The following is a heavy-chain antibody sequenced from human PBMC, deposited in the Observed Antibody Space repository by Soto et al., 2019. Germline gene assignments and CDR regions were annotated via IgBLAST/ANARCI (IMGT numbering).Heavy chain of an antibody. CDR1: GGSITSSSNYY. D-gene: IGHD6-13*01. CDR2: IYYSGST. CDR3: ARRGIAAAGTDY. V-gene: IGHV4-39*01. J-gene: IGHJ4*02. Sequence: ETLSLTCTVSGGSITSSSNYYWDWIRQPPGKGLEWIGSIYYSGSTYYNPSLKSRVTISGDTSRDQFSLKLSSVTAADTAVYYCARRGIAAAGTDYWGQGTLVTVSS.